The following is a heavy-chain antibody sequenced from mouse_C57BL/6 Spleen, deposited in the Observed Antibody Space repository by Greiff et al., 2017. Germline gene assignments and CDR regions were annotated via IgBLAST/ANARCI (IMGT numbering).Heavy chain of an antibody. Sequence: QVQLKESVAELVKPGASVKISCKASGYAFSSYWLNWVKQRPGKGLEWIGQIYPGDGDTNYNGKFKGQATLTADKCSSTAYMQLSSLTSEDSAVYFCARGGNSYAMDYWGQGTSVTVSS. D-gene: IGHD2-1*01. CDR2: IYPGDGDT. CDR1: GYAFSSYW. CDR3: ARGGNSYAMDY. V-gene: IGHV1-80*01. J-gene: IGHJ4*01.